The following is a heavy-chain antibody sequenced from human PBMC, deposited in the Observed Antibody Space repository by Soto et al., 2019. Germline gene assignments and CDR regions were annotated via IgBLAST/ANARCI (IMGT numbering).Heavy chain of an antibody. V-gene: IGHV3-48*02. CDR3: ARDEAMDV. CDR1: GFTLSSYG. Sequence: GGSLRLSCAASGFTLSSYGMHWVRQAPGKGLEWVADIRNSSSNIYYADSVKGRFTISRDNAKNSLYLQMNSLRDEDTAVYYCARDEAMDVWGQGTTVTVSS. CDR2: IRNSSSNI. J-gene: IGHJ6*02.